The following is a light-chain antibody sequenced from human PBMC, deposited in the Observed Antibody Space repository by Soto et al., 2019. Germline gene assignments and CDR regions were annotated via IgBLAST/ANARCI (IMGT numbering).Light chain of an antibody. Sequence: IMMTQSPASLSVSPGERATLSCRASQNIYSNIAWYQQRPGQAPRLLIYRESTRATGVPARFSGSGSGTDFTLTISRLDPEDFAVYYCQQYGSSPSFGQGTKVDIK. CDR3: QQYGSSPS. CDR1: QNIYSN. CDR2: RES. V-gene: IGKV3-15*01. J-gene: IGKJ1*01.